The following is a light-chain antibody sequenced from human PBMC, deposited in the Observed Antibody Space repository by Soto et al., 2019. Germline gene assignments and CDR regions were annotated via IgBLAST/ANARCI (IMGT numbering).Light chain of an antibody. V-gene: IGLV2-14*01. J-gene: IGLJ3*02. CDR2: EVT. CDR1: NIDVGGYNY. CDR3: SSYTISSTLVV. Sequence: QSGLTQPASVSGSPGQSITISCTGTNIDVGGYNYVSWYQQHPGKAPKLMIYEVTYRPSGVSNRFSGSKSGNTASLTISGLQAEDEADYYCSSYTISSTLVVFGGGIQLTVL.